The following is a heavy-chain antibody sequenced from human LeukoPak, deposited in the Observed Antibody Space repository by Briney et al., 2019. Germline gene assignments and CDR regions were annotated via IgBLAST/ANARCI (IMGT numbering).Heavy chain of an antibody. CDR1: GFTFNSYW. J-gene: IGHJ5*02. CDR3: ARGGRGYGDANWFDP. V-gene: IGHV3-74*01. CDR2: INSDGSST. D-gene: IGHD4-17*01. Sequence: PGGSLRLSCAATGFTFNSYWMTWVRQAPGKGLVWVSRINSDGSSTSYADSVKGRFTISRDNAKNTLYLQMNSLRAEDTAVYYCARGGRGYGDANWFDPWGQGTLVTVSS.